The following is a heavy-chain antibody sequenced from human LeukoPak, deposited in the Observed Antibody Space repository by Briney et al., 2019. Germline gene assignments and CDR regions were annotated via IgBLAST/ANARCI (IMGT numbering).Heavy chain of an antibody. D-gene: IGHD3-22*01. CDR2: ISSSSSYI. V-gene: IGHV3-21*04. CDR3: ARDRPNYYGSDGHYYRRDGDY. J-gene: IGHJ4*02. CDR1: GFTFSSYS. Sequence: GGSLRLSCAASGFTFSSYSMNWVRQAPGKGLEWVSSISSSSSYIYYADSVKGRFTISRDDAKNSLYLQMNSLRAEDTAVYYCARDRPNYYGSDGHYYRRDGDYWGRGTLVSVSS.